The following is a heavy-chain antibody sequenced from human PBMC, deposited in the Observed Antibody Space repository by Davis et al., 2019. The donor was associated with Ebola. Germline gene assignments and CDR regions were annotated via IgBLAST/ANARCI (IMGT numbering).Heavy chain of an antibody. J-gene: IGHJ4*02. CDR2: MNPNSGNT. CDR3: ARGDSRGWYDFDY. V-gene: IGHV1-8*02. D-gene: IGHD6-19*01. CDR1: GYTFTSYD. Sequence: AASVKVSCKASGYTFTSYDIHWVRQATGQGLEWMGWMNPNSGNTGYAQKFQGRVTMTRNTSMSTAYMELSSLRSEDTAVYYCARGDSRGWYDFDYLGQGTLVTVSS.